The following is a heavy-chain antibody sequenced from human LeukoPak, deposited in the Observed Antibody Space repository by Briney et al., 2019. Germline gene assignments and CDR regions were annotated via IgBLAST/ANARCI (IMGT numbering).Heavy chain of an antibody. D-gene: IGHD6-13*01. Sequence: PSGILSLTCAVSGGSISSSNWWSWVRPPPGKGLEWVGEIYHSGSTNYNPSLKSRVTISVDKSKNRFSLKLSSVTAADTAVYYCARWTLGVAAAVLDYWGQGTLVTVSS. V-gene: IGHV4-4*02. CDR3: ARWTLGVAAAVLDY. J-gene: IGHJ4*02. CDR2: IYHSGST. CDR1: GGSISSSNW.